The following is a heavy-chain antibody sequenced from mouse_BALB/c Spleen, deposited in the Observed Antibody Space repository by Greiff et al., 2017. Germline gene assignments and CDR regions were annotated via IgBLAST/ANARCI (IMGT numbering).Heavy chain of an antibody. CDR3: AEGNYVNY. CDR1: GYTFTSYW. J-gene: IGHJ2*01. Sequence: VHLVESGAELAKPGASVKMSCKASGYTFTSYWMHWVKQRPGQGLEWIGYINPSTGYTEYNQKFKDKATLTADKSSSTAYMQLSSLTSEDSAVYYCAEGNYVNYWGQGTTLTVSS. V-gene: IGHV1-7*01. D-gene: IGHD2-1*01. CDR2: INPSTGYT.